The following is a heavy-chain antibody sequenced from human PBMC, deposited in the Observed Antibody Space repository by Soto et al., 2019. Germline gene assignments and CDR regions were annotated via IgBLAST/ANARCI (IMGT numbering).Heavy chain of an antibody. Sequence: SETLSLTCTVSGGSISSYYWSWIRQPPGKGLEWIGYIYYSGSTNYNPSLKSRVTISVDMSKNQFSLKLNSMTAADTAVYYCARYNYGSGSTYFDYWGQGTLVTVSX. CDR2: IYYSGST. V-gene: IGHV4-59*08. J-gene: IGHJ4*02. CDR3: ARYNYGSGSTYFDY. CDR1: GGSISSYY. D-gene: IGHD3-16*01.